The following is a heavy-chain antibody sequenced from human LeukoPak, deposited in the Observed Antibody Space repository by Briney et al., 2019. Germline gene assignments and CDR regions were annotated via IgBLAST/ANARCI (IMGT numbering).Heavy chain of an antibody. Sequence: GGSLRLSCAASGFTFSSYSMNWVRQAPGKGLEWVSSISSSSSYIYYADSVKGRFTISRDNAKNSLYLQMNSLRAEDTAVYYCARDSPSYYDSSGNFDYWGQGTLVTVSS. CDR1: GFTFSSYS. J-gene: IGHJ4*02. CDR3: ARDSPSYYDSSGNFDY. V-gene: IGHV3-21*01. D-gene: IGHD3-22*01. CDR2: ISSSSSYI.